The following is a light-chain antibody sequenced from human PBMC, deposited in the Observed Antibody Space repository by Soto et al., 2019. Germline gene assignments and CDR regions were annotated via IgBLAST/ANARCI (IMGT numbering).Light chain of an antibody. CDR3: QSYDSSLSGSGV. J-gene: IGLJ1*01. CDR1: SSNIGAGYD. Sequence: QAVLTQPPSVSGAPGQRVTISCTGSSSNIGAGYDVHWYQQLPGTAPKLHIYGNSNRPSGVPDRFSGSKSGTSASLAITGLQAEDEADYSCQSYDSSLSGSGVFGTGTKVTVL. CDR2: GNS. V-gene: IGLV1-40*01.